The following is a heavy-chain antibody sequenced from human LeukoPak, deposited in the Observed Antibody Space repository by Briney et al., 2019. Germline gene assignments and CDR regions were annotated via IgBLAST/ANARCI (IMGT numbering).Heavy chain of an antibody. J-gene: IGHJ3*02. V-gene: IGHV4-30-4*01. D-gene: IGHD1-26*01. Sequence: SETLSLTCTVSGGSISSGDYYWSWIRQPPGKGLEWIGYTYYSGSTYYNPSLKSRVTISVDTSKNQFSLKLSSVTAADTAVYYCARGSGIVNAFDIWGQGTMVTVSS. CDR3: ARGSGIVNAFDI. CDR2: TYYSGST. CDR1: GGSISSGDYY.